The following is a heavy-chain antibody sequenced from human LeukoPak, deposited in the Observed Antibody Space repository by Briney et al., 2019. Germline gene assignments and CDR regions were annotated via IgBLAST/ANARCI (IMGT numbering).Heavy chain of an antibody. CDR3: ARAPSEIGGYYPEYFRH. CDR2: IKSDGST. D-gene: IGHD3-22*01. Sequence: PGGPLRLSCAASGLTFNSYWMHGLRQAPGKGLVGVSRIKSDGSTRYADSVKGRFTISRDNAKNTVSLQMNSLRAEDTGVYYCARAPSEIGGYYPEYFRHWGEGALVTVSS. J-gene: IGHJ1*01. CDR1: GLTFNSYW. V-gene: IGHV3-74*01.